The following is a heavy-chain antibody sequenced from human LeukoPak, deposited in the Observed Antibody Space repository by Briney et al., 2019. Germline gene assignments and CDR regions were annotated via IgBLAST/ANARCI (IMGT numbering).Heavy chain of an antibody. CDR3: AREFIVGAALDY. V-gene: IGHV3-30-3*01. J-gene: IGHJ4*02. D-gene: IGHD1-26*01. CDR2: ISYDGSNK. Sequence: GWSLRLSCAASGFTFSSYAMSWVRQAPGKGLEWVAVISYDGSNKYYADSVKGRFTISRDNSKNTLYLQMNSLRAEDTAVYYCAREFIVGAALDYWGQGTLVTVSS. CDR1: GFTFSSYA.